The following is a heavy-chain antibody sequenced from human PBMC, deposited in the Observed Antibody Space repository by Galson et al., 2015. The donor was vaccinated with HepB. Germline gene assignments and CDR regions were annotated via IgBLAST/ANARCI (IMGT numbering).Heavy chain of an antibody. V-gene: IGHV1-69*13. D-gene: IGHD1-1*01. J-gene: IGHJ6*03. CDR1: GGTFSSYA. CDR2: IIPIFGTA. Sequence: SVKVSCKASGGTFSSYAISWVRQAPGQGLEWMGGIIPIFGTANYAQKFQGRVTITADESTSTAYMELSSLRSEDTAVYYCARAPTGPLYYYYYMDVWGKGTTVTVSS. CDR3: ARAPTGPLYYYYYMDV.